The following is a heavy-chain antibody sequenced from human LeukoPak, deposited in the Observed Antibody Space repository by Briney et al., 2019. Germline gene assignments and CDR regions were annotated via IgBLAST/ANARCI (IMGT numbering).Heavy chain of an antibody. CDR3: ARVSSSGWYPHYYYGMDV. CDR2: MNPNSGNT. V-gene: IGHV1-8*01. CDR1: GYTFTSYD. J-gene: IGHJ6*02. Sequence: ASVKVSCKASGYTFTSYDINWVRQATGQGLEWMGWMNPNSGNTGYAQKFQGRVTMTRDTSTSTVYMGLSSLRSEDTAVYYCARVSSSGWYPHYYYGMDVWGQGTTVTVSS. D-gene: IGHD6-19*01.